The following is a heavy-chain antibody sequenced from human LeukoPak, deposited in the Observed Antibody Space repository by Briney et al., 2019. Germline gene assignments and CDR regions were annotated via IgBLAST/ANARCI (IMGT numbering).Heavy chain of an antibody. CDR3: AREREHGRWFDP. CDR1: GYTFTGYY. D-gene: IGHD1-26*01. Sequence: ASVKVSCKASGYTFTGYYMHWVRQAPGQGLEWMGWISAYNGNTNYAQKLQGRVTMTTDTSTSTAYMELRSLRSDDTAVYYCAREREHGRWFDPWGQGTLVTVSS. CDR2: ISAYNGNT. V-gene: IGHV1-18*04. J-gene: IGHJ5*02.